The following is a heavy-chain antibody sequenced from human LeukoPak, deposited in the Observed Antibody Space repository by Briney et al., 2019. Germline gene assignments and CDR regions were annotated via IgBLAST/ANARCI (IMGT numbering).Heavy chain of an antibody. CDR2: ISYDGSNK. D-gene: IGHD3-10*01. Sequence: GRSLRLSSAASGFTFSSYAMHWVRQAPGKGLEWVAVISYDGSNKYYADSVKGRFTISRDNAKNSLYLQMNSLRAEDTAVYYCAREGRGPYDDYWGQGTLVTVSS. V-gene: IGHV3-30-3*01. CDR3: AREGRGPYDDY. CDR1: GFTFSSYA. J-gene: IGHJ4*02.